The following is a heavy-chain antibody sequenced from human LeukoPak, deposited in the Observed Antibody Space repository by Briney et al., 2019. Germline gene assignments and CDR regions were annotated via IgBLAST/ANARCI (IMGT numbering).Heavy chain of an antibody. D-gene: IGHD6-19*01. Sequence: SETLSLTCAVYGGSFSGYYWSWIRQPPGKGLEWIGEINHSGSTNYNPSLKSRVTISVDTSKNQFSLKLSSVTAADTAVYYCARVGGGSGWTSYWGQGTLVTVSS. CDR2: INHSGST. CDR3: ARVGGGSGWTSY. V-gene: IGHV4-34*01. J-gene: IGHJ4*02. CDR1: GGSFSGYY.